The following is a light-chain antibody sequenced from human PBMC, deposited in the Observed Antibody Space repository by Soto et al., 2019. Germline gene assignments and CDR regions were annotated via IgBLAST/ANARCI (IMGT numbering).Light chain of an antibody. CDR3: CSYAGNYTFVNWV. CDR2: DVN. Sequence: QSVLTQPRSVSGSPGQSVTISCTGTTSDVDGYDYVSWYQQHPGKAPKLMIYDVNKRPSGVPDRFSGSKSGNTASLTISGLQAEDEADYYCCSYAGNYTFVNWVFGGGTKLTVL. V-gene: IGLV2-11*01. J-gene: IGLJ3*02. CDR1: TSDVDGYDY.